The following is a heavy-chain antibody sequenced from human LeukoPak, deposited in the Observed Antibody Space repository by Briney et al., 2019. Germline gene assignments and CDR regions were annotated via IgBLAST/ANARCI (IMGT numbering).Heavy chain of an antibody. CDR3: AKVKWELLLAWSPFFDY. Sequence: GGSLRLSCAASGFTFNSYAMSWVRQAPGKGLEWVSAISGSGGSTYYADSVKGRFTISRDNSKNTLYLQMNSLRAEDTAVYYCAKVKWELLLAWSPFFDYWGQGTLVTVSS. D-gene: IGHD1-26*01. CDR2: ISGSGGST. CDR1: GFTFNSYA. J-gene: IGHJ4*02. V-gene: IGHV3-23*01.